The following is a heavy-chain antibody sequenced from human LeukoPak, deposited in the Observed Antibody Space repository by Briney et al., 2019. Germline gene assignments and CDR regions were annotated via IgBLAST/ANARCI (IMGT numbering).Heavy chain of an antibody. CDR2: IYYSGST. CDR3: ARENYGAHVMGY. D-gene: IGHD1-7*01. J-gene: IGHJ4*02. CDR1: GGSISSSSYY. Sequence: SSETLSLTCTVSGGSISSSSYYWGWIRQPPGKGLEWIGSIYYSGSTYYNPSLKSRVTISVDTSKNQFSLKLSSVTAADTAVYYCARENYGAHVMGYWGQGTLVTVPS. V-gene: IGHV4-39*07.